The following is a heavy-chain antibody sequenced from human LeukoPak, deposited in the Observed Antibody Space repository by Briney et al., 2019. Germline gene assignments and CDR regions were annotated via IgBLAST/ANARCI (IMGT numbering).Heavy chain of an antibody. Sequence: ASVKVSCKASGYTFTSYGISWVRQAPGQGLEWMGWINPNSGGTNYAQKFQGRVTMTRDTSISTAYMELSRLRSDDTAVYYCARVSSSEGTYYYDSSGYYYFDYWGQGTLVTVSS. CDR2: INPNSGGT. D-gene: IGHD3-22*01. J-gene: IGHJ4*02. CDR1: GYTFTSYG. V-gene: IGHV1-2*02. CDR3: ARVSSSEGTYYYDSSGYYYFDY.